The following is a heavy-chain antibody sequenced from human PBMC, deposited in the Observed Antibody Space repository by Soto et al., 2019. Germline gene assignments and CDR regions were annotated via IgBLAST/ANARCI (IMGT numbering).Heavy chain of an antibody. D-gene: IGHD3-3*01. J-gene: IGHJ4*02. V-gene: IGHV3-30*03. CDR2: ISYDGSNK. Sequence: QVQLVESGGGVVQPGRSLRLSCAASGFTFSSYGMHWVRQAPGKGLEWVAVISYDGSNKYYADSVKGRFTISRDNSKNTLYLQMSSLRAEDTAVYYCARAYDFWSGYYFDYWGQGTLVTVSS. CDR1: GFTFSSYG. CDR3: ARAYDFWSGYYFDY.